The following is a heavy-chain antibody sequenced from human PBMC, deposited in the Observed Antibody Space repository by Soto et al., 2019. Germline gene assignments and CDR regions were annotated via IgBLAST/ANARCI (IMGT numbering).Heavy chain of an antibody. CDR3: ARDRAAAGREDWFDP. Sequence: SETLSLTCTVSGGSVSSGSYYWSWIRQPPGKGLEWIGYIYYSGSTNYNPSLKSRVTISVDTSKNQFSLKLSSVTAADTAVYYCARDRAAAGREDWFDPWGQGTLVTVSS. D-gene: IGHD6-13*01. CDR1: GGSVSSGSYY. V-gene: IGHV4-61*01. CDR2: IYYSGST. J-gene: IGHJ5*02.